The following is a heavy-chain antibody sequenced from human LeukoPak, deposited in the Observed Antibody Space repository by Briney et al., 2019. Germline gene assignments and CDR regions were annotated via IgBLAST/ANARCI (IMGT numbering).Heavy chain of an antibody. Sequence: GGSLRLSCAASGFTVRSNYMSWVRQAPGKGLEWVSVIYSGGSTYYADSVKGRFTISRDNSKNTLYLQMNSLRAEDTAVYYCASSYDSSGYYYSWGQGTLVTVSS. V-gene: IGHV3-53*01. CDR1: GFTVRSNY. D-gene: IGHD3-22*01. J-gene: IGHJ4*02. CDR3: ASSYDSSGYYYS. CDR2: IYSGGST.